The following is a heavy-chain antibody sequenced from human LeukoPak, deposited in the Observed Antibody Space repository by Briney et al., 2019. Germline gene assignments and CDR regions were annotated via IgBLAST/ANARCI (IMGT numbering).Heavy chain of an antibody. Sequence: GGSLRLSCAASGFTFSDHLMDWARQAPGKGLEWIGRIRKKDKGYTTEYAASVKGRFTISRDDSKNSLYLQMNSLKTEDTAVYYCSRDGSSSDWSAFDIWGQGTMVTVSS. V-gene: IGHV3-72*01. J-gene: IGHJ3*02. CDR3: SRDGSSSDWSAFDI. CDR1: GFTFSDHL. D-gene: IGHD6-19*01. CDR2: IRKKDKGYTT.